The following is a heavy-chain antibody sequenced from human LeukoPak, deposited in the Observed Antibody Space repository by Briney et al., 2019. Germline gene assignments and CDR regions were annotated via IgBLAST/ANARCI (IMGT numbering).Heavy chain of an antibody. J-gene: IGHJ5*02. Sequence: SVMLSCKASGGTFSSYAIGWVRQAPRQGLEWMGGIIPIFGTANYAQKFQGRVTITADESTSTAYMELSSLRSEDTAVYYCARVVSAVLRFLEWSAPFDHWGQGTLVTVSS. D-gene: IGHD3-3*01. CDR1: GGTFSSYA. CDR2: IIPIFGTA. V-gene: IGHV1-69*13. CDR3: ARVVSAVLRFLEWSAPFDH.